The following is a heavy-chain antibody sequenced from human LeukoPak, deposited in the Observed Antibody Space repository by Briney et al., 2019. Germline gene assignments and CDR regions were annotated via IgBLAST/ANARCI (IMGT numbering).Heavy chain of an antibody. D-gene: IGHD5-18*01. CDR1: GASISSYY. V-gene: IGHV4-59*01. Sequence: SETLSLTCTVSGASISSYYWSWIRQPPGKGLEWIGSIYHSGSTYYNPSLKSRVTISVDTSKNQFSLKLSSVTAADTAVYYCARTTEGGYTYDYFYYYYMDVWGKGTTVTISS. J-gene: IGHJ6*03. CDR2: IYHSGST. CDR3: ARTTEGGYTYDYFYYYYMDV.